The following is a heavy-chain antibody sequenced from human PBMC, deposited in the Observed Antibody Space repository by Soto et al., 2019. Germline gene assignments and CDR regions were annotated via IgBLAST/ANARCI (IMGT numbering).Heavy chain of an antibody. CDR1: DGSISSGGYY. J-gene: IGHJ4*02. Sequence: SETLSLTCTVSDGSISSGGYYWSWIRQHPGKGLEWIGYIYYSGSTYYNPSLKSRVTISVDTSKNQFSLKLSSVTAADTAVYYCARDRAYCGGDCYSPALNFDYWGQGTLVTVSS. CDR2: IYYSGST. V-gene: IGHV4-31*03. CDR3: ARDRAYCGGDCYSPALNFDY. D-gene: IGHD2-21*02.